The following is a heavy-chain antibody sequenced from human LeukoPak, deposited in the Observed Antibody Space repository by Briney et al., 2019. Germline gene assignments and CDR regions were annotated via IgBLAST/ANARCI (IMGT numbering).Heavy chain of an antibody. CDR3: AELGITMIGGV. D-gene: IGHD3-10*02. J-gene: IGHJ6*04. V-gene: IGHV3-23*01. CDR2: ISGSAGST. Sequence: GGSLRLSCTASGFTFSSSAMSWVRQAPGKGLEWVSDISGSAGSTYYADSVKGRFTISRDNAKNSLYLQMNSLRAEDTAVYYCAELGITMIGGVWGKGTTVTISS. CDR1: GFTFSSSA.